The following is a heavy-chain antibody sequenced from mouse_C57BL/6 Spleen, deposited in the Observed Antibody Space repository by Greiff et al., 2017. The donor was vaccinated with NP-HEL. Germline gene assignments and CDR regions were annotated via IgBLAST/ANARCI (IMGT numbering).Heavy chain of an antibody. CDR1: GFTFSDYY. V-gene: IGHV5-12*01. Sequence: DVKLVESGGGLVQPGGSLKLSCAASGFTFSDYYMYWVRQTPEKRLEWVAYISNGGGSTYYPDTVKGRFTISRDNAKNTLYLQMSRLKSEDTAMYYCARPGYYGSSSAWFAYWGQRTLVTVSA. J-gene: IGHJ3*01. D-gene: IGHD1-1*01. CDR3: ARPGYYGSSSAWFAY. CDR2: ISNGGGST.